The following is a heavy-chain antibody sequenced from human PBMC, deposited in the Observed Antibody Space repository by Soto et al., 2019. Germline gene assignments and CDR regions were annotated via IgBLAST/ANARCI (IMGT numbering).Heavy chain of an antibody. V-gene: IGHV3-30*03. CDR1: GFTFSSYG. CDR3: TRMYYYDSSGPVGVAFDI. CDR2: ISHDGSNK. Sequence: GSLRLSCAASGFTFSSYGMHWVRQAPGKGLEWVAVISHDGSNKYYADSVRGRFTISRDNSKNTLYLQMNSLRAEDTAVYYCTRMYYYDSSGPVGVAFDIWGQGTMVTVSS. D-gene: IGHD3-22*01. J-gene: IGHJ3*02.